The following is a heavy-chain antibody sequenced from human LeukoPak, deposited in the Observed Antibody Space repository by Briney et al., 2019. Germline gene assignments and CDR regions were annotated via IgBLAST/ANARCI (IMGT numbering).Heavy chain of an antibody. CDR2: ISAYNGNT. V-gene: IGHV1-18*01. D-gene: IGHD3-3*01. CDR3: ARVYYDFWSGYYGQGDY. J-gene: IGHJ4*02. Sequence: ASVKVSCEASGYTFTSYGISWVRQAPGQGLEWMGWISAYNGNTNYAQKLQGRVTMTTDTSTSTAYMELRSLRSDDTAVYYCARVYYDFWSGYYGQGDYWGQGTLVTVSS. CDR1: GYTFTSYG.